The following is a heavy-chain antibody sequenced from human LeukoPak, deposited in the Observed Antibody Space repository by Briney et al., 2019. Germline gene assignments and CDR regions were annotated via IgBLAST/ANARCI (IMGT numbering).Heavy chain of an antibody. J-gene: IGHJ6*02. CDR2: ISAYNGNT. Sequence: ASVKVSCKASGYTFTSYGISWVRQAPGQGLEWMGWISAYNGNTNYAQKLQGRVTMTTDTSTSTAYMELSSLRSEDTAVYYCARVGAGDYYYYGMDVWGQGTTVTVSS. CDR3: ARVGAGDYYYYGMDV. D-gene: IGHD1-26*01. V-gene: IGHV1-18*01. CDR1: GYTFTSYG.